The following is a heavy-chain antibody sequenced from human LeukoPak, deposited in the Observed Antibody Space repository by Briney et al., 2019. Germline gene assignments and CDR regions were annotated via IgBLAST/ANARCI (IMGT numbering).Heavy chain of an antibody. V-gene: IGHV6-1*01. CDR1: GDSVSRNSAA. CDR2: TYYRSKWYN. J-gene: IGHJ6*03. D-gene: IGHD6-19*01. Sequence: SQTLSLTCAISGDSVSRNSAAWNWITQSPSRGLEWLGRTYYRSKWYNDYAVSVKSRITINPDTSKNQFSLQLNSVTPEDTAVYYCARSIAVAVAYYYYYYMDVWGKGTTVTVSS. CDR3: ARSIAVAVAYYYYYYMDV.